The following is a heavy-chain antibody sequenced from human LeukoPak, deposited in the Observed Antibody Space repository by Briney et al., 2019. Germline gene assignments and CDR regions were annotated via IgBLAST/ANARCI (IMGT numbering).Heavy chain of an antibody. CDR3: AKDVRRYYYDSSGLDY. J-gene: IGHJ4*02. Sequence: GGSLRLSCAASGFTFDDYAMHWVRQAPGKGLEWVSLISGDGGSTYYADSVKGRFTISRDNSKNSLYLQMNSLRTEDTALYYCAKDVRRYYYDSSGLDYWGQGTLVTVSS. CDR2: ISGDGGST. CDR1: GFTFDDYA. D-gene: IGHD3-22*01. V-gene: IGHV3-43*02.